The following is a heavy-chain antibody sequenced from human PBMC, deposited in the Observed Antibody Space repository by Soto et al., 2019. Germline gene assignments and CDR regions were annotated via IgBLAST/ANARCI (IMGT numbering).Heavy chain of an antibody. Sequence: GSGPTLVNPTQTLTLTCTFSGFSLSTSGVGVGWIRQPPGKALEWLALIYWDDDKRYSPSLKSRLTITKDTSKNQVVLTMTNMDPVDTATYYCAHSRIAVAGTYYFDYWGQGTLVTVSS. V-gene: IGHV2-5*02. CDR2: IYWDDDK. CDR1: GFSLSTSGVG. D-gene: IGHD6-19*01. CDR3: AHSRIAVAGTYYFDY. J-gene: IGHJ4*02.